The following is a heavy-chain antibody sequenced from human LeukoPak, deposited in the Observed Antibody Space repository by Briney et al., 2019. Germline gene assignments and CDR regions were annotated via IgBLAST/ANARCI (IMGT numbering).Heavy chain of an antibody. Sequence: SGGSLRLSCAASGFTFSSYGMSWVRQAPGKGLEWVSGINWNGGSTGYADSVKGRFTISRDNAKNSLYLQMNSLRAEDTALYYCARQNDYGDYSVYYYYYMDVWGKGTTVTISS. J-gene: IGHJ6*03. CDR2: INWNGGST. V-gene: IGHV3-20*04. CDR1: GFTFSSYG. CDR3: ARQNDYGDYSVYYYYYMDV. D-gene: IGHD4-17*01.